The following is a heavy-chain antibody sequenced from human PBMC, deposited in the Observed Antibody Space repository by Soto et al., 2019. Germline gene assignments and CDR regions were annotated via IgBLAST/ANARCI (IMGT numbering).Heavy chain of an antibody. J-gene: IGHJ6*02. V-gene: IGHV4-39*01. CDR3: ATTLGGYCSSTSCYSDYYYGMDV. CDR1: GGSISSSSYY. D-gene: IGHD2-2*01. CDR2: IYYSGST. Sequence: PSVTLSLTCTVSGGSISSSSYYWGWIRPPPGKGLEWIGSIYYSGSTYYNPSLKSRVTISVDTSKNQFSLKLSSVTAADTAVYYCATTLGGYCSSTSCYSDYYYGMDVWGQGTTVTVSS.